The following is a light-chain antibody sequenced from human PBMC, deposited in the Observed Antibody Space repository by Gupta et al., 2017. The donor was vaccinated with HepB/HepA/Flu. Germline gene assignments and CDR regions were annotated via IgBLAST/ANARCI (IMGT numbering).Light chain of an antibody. CDR1: QSISSY. CDR3: QQSYSTPLCS. Sequence: DIQMTQSPSSLSASVGDRVTITCRASQSISSYLHWYQQKPGKAPKLLIYAASSLQSGVPSRFSGSGSGTDFTLTISSLQPEDFATYYCQQSYSTPLCSFGQGTKLEIK. V-gene: IGKV1-39*01. J-gene: IGKJ2*04. CDR2: AAS.